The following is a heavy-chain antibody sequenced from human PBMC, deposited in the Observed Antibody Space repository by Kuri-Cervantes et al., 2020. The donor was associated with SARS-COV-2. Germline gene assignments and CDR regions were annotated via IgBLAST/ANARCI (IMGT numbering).Heavy chain of an antibody. V-gene: IGHV3-33*01. Sequence: GESLKISCAASGFTFSSYGMHWVRQAPGKGLEWVAVIWYDGSNKYYADSVKGRFTISRDNSKNTLYLQMNSLRAEDTAVYYCARDPPYDSSGYEDYWGQGTLVTVSS. CDR3: ARDPPYDSSGYEDY. D-gene: IGHD3-22*01. CDR2: IWYDGSNK. CDR1: GFTFSSYG. J-gene: IGHJ4*02.